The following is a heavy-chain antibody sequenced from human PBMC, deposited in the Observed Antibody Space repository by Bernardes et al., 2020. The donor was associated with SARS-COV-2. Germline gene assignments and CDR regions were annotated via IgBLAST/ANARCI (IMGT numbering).Heavy chain of an antibody. CDR1: GGSFSGYY. D-gene: IGHD3-22*01. CDR2: INGSGGT. V-gene: IGHV4-34*01. Sequence: SEPLYFTCAVYGGSFSGYYWSWIRQPPGKGREWIGEINGSGGTSYNPSLKSRVTISVDTSKNQFSLKLSSVTAADTAVYYCARGLVYDSSGYYHDYWGQGTLVTVSS. CDR3: ARGLVYDSSGYYHDY. J-gene: IGHJ4*02.